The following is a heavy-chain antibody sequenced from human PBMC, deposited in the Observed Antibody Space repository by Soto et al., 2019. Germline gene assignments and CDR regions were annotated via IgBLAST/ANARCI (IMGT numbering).Heavy chain of an antibody. CDR1: GESFSGYI. CDR3: ARGLITGSHYSGGWYYFDS. J-gene: IGHJ4*02. CDR2: INHSGSA. V-gene: IGHV4-34*01. Sequence: QVQLQQSGAGLLKPSETLSLTCAVYGESFSGYIWTWIRQTPGKGLQWIGQINHSGSAYYNPSLKSRVTISVHPSHSQSSLGLSSVTAADTAVYYCARGLITGSHYSGGWYYFDSWGQGTQVTVSS. D-gene: IGHD6-19*01.